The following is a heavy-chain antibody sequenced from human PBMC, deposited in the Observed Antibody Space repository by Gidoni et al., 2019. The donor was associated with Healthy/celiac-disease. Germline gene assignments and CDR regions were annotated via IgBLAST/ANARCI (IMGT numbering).Heavy chain of an antibody. CDR2: ISGSGGST. CDR3: AKASRLSIVGATSDYYYYGMDV. V-gene: IGHV3-23*01. J-gene: IGHJ6*02. CDR1: GFTFSSYA. D-gene: IGHD1-26*01. Sequence: EVQLLESGGGLVQPGGSLRLSCAASGFTFSSYAMSWVRQAPGKGLEWVSAISGSGGSTYYADSGKGRFTISRDNSKNTLYLQMNSLRAEDTAVYYCAKASRLSIVGATSDYYYYGMDVWGQGTTVTVSS.